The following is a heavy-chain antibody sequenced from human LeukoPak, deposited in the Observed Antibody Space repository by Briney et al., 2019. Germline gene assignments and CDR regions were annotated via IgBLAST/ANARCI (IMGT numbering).Heavy chain of an antibody. D-gene: IGHD3-10*01. CDR1: GFSVTNNY. CDR3: AKVYYGSGSLHYYYYYMDA. CDR2: TYSGGRT. V-gene: IGHV3-53*01. Sequence: GGSLRLSCAASGFSVTNNYMSWVRQAPGKGLEWVSVTYSGGRTYYADSVKGRFTISRDNSKNTVYLQMNSLRADDTAVYYCAKVYYGSGSLHYYYYYMDAWGKGTTVTISS. J-gene: IGHJ6*03.